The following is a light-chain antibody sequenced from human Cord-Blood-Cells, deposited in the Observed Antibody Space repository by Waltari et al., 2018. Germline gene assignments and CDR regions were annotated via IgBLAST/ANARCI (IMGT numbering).Light chain of an antibody. CDR3: QQYNNWPRT. CDR2: GAS. V-gene: IGKV3-15*01. CDR1: QSVSRN. Sequence: EIVMTQSPATLSVSPGERATLSCRASQSVSRNLAWYQQKPGQAPRLLIYGASTRATGSPARFRGSGSGTEFTLTISSLQSEEFAVYYCQQYNNWPRTFGQGTKVEIK. J-gene: IGKJ1*01.